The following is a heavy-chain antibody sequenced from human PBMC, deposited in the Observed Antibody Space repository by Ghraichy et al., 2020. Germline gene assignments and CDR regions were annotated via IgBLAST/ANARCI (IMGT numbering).Heavy chain of an antibody. J-gene: IGHJ4*02. D-gene: IGHD1-26*01. Sequence: GESLNISCAASGFSFRNYWMHWVRQAPGKGPVWVSHIKGDGTDITYGDSVKGRFTISRDNVKNTLYLQMNDLRAEDTAIDYCARDMPREDYWGQGTLVTVSS. CDR3: ARDMPREDY. CDR2: IKGDGTDI. V-gene: IGHV3-74*01. CDR1: GFSFRNYW.